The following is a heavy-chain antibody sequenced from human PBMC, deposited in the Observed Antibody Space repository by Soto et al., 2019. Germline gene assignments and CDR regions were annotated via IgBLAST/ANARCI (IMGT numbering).Heavy chain of an antibody. Sequence: TGGSLRLSCAASGFTFSSYSMNWVRQAPGKGLEWVSSISGSSSYIYYADSLKGRFTISRDNAKNSLYLQMNSLRAEDTAVYYCARGPYSSSWFNWFDPWGQGTLVTVSS. V-gene: IGHV3-21*01. CDR1: GFTFSSYS. CDR2: ISGSSSYI. D-gene: IGHD6-13*01. J-gene: IGHJ5*02. CDR3: ARGPYSSSWFNWFDP.